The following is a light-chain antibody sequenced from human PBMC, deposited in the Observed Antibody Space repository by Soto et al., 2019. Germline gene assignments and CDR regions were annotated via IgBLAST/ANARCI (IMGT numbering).Light chain of an antibody. CDR2: AAS. CDR3: QQYGSSPPTLT. V-gene: IGKV3-20*01. CDR1: QSVSSSY. Sequence: EIVLTQSPGTLSLSPGERATLSCRASQSVSSSYLAWYQQKPGQAPRLLIYAASSRATGIPDRFSGSGSGTDFTLTISRLEPEDFAVYYCQQYGSSPPTLTFDGGTKVEIK. J-gene: IGKJ4*01.